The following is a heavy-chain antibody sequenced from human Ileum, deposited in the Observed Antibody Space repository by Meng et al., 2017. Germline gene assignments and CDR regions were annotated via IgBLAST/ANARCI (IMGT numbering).Heavy chain of an antibody. J-gene: IGHJ4*02. CDR1: GGSFTGGAYY. CDR2: LYYNGNN. CDR3: GKAPDY. V-gene: IGHV4-39*07. Sequence: GSLRLSCTVPGGSFTGGAYYWGWIRQPPGKGLEWIGSLYYNGNNYYNPSLRGRATITRDTYKKQFSMKHNSVTAADTAVYYCGKAPDYWGQGTLVTVSS.